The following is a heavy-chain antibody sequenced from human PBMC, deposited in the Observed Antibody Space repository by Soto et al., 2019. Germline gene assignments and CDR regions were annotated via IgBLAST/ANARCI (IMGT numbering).Heavy chain of an antibody. J-gene: IGHJ4*02. CDR3: ARTAVDILTGFPYYFDY. CDR2: ISVYNGNT. D-gene: IGHD3-9*01. V-gene: IGHV1-18*01. CDR1: GYIFTSYD. Sequence: QVQLVQSGAEVKKPGASVKVSCKASGYIFTSYDINWVRQAPGQGLEGMGWISVYNGNTNYAKKYKERGTMTTNTSTRTAYMELRSLRADDTAVYYCARTAVDILTGFPYYFDYWGQGTLVTVSS.